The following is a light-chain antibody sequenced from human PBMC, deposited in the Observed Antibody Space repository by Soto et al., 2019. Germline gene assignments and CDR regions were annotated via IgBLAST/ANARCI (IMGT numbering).Light chain of an antibody. CDR2: GAS. CDR1: QSVSRN. V-gene: IGKV3-20*01. CDR3: QQYGSSPPIT. J-gene: IGKJ5*01. Sequence: TQSPATLSGSPGERATLSWGASQSVSRNLAWYQQKPGQAPRLLIYGASSRATGIPDRFSGSGSGTDFTLPISRLEPADFAVYYCQQYGSSPPITFGQGTRLEIK.